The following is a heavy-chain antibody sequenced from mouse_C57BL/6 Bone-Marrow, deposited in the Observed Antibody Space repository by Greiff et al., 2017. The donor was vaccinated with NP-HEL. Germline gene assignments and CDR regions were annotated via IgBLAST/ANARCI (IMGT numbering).Heavy chain of an antibody. D-gene: IGHD1-1*01. CDR2: INPENGET. Sequence: EVQLQQSGAELVRPGASVKLSCTASGFNIKDDDMHWVKQRPEKGLEWIGWINPENGETEYASKFQGKATITADTTSNTAYLQLSSLTSEDTAVYYCTSYGSRGGFAYWGQGTLVTVSA. CDR1: GFNIKDDD. CDR3: TSYGSRGGFAY. V-gene: IGHV14-4*01. J-gene: IGHJ3*01.